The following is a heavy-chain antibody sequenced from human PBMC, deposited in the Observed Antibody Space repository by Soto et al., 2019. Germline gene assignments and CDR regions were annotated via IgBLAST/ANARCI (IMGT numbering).Heavy chain of an antibody. CDR3: ARDLLYSTRSTVRFDI. Sequence: VQLVQSGVEVKKPGASVKVSCKASGYTFTNYGISWVRQAPGQGLEWMGWINTYNGNTNYAQKVQGRVTMTTETSTSTAYMELRSLTSDDTAVYYCARDLLYSTRSTVRFDIWGQGTMLTVSS. V-gene: IGHV1-18*01. CDR1: GYTFTNYG. CDR2: INTYNGNT. D-gene: IGHD6-13*01. J-gene: IGHJ3*02.